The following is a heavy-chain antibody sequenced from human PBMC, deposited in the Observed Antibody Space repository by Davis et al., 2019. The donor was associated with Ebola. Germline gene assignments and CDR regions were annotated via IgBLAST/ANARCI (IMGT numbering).Heavy chain of an antibody. J-gene: IGHJ4*02. CDR3: ARGERWEPFDY. CDR1: GGSMYGYY. Sequence: MPGGSLRLSCAVSGGSMYGYYWSWIRQAPGKGLEWIGYVYHSRFTGYNPSLKSGVFISLDASKNQISLRLNSVTAADTAVYYCARGERWEPFDYWGQGTLVTVSS. D-gene: IGHD1-26*01. V-gene: IGHV4-59*01. CDR2: VYHSRFT.